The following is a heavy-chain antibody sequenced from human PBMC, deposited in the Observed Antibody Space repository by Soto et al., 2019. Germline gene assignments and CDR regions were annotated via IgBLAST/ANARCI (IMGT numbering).Heavy chain of an antibody. V-gene: IGHV3-33*01. D-gene: IGHD6-6*01. CDR3: AREQATRLDY. J-gene: IGHJ4*02. CDR1: GFTFNSYA. Sequence: PGGSLRHSCAASGFTFNSYAMHWVRQAPGKGLEWVALIWYDGSNKYYADSVKGRFTISRDNSKNTLYLQMNSLRGEDTALYYCAREQATRLDYWGQGTLVTVSS. CDR2: IWYDGSNK.